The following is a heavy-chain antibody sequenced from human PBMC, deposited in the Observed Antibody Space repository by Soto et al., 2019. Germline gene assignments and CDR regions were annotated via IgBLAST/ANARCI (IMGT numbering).Heavy chain of an antibody. D-gene: IGHD6-13*01. J-gene: IGHJ4*02. CDR1: GFAFDAYW. Sequence: EVHLVESGGGLVQPGGSLRLSCVASGFAFDAYWMHWVRQVPGEGPVWVSRIDYDGTTTTYADSVKGRFTISRDNAKNTLYLQINSLRAEDTGVYYCTRGPGPSSAGTGAYWGQGTLVTVSS. CDR2: IDYDGTTT. CDR3: TRGPGPSSAGTGAY. V-gene: IGHV3-74*01.